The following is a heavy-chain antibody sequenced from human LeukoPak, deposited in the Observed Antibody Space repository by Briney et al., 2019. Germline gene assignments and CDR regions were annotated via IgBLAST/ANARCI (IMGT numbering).Heavy chain of an antibody. CDR3: ASDRSGYYYVDY. J-gene: IGHJ4*02. Sequence: SETLSLTCIVSGYSISSGYYWGWIRQPPGKGLEWIGNIYHTGSTYYNPSLKSRVTISVDTSKNQFSLKLSSVTAADTAVYFCASDRSGYYYVDYWGQGTLVTVSS. V-gene: IGHV4-38-2*02. CDR1: GYSISSGYY. CDR2: IYHTGST. D-gene: IGHD3-22*01.